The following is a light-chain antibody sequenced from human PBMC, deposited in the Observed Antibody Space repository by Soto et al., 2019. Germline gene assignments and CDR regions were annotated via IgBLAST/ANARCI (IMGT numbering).Light chain of an antibody. CDR3: NSNTIASTWV. J-gene: IGLJ3*02. CDR2: EVS. CDR1: SYDVGAYNY. V-gene: IGLV2-14*01. Sequence: QSALTQPASVSGSPGQSITISCTGTSYDVGAYNYVSWYQQHPGKAPKLMISEVSNRPSGISNRFSGSKSGNTASLTISGLQAEDEADYYCNSNTIASTWVFGGGTKLTVL.